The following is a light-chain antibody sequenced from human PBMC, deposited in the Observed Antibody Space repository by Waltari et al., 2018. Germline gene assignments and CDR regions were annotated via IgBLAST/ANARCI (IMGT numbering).Light chain of an antibody. V-gene: IGLV2-14*01. CDR2: DVT. CDR1: SRDIGGYHY. Sequence: QSGLTQPASVSGPPGQSITISCTGSSRDIGGYHYVSWYQQHPGKAPKLIYDVTKRPSGVSNRFSASKSGDTASLTISGLQAEDEADYYCNSFRSSDTYVFGTGTRVTVL. CDR3: NSFRSSDTYV. J-gene: IGLJ1*01.